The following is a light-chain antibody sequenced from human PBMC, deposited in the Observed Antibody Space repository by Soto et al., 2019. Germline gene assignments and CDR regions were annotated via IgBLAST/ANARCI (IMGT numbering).Light chain of an antibody. J-gene: IGKJ1*01. CDR2: AAS. V-gene: IGKV1-27*01. CDR3: QKYDSAPWT. Sequence: DIQMTQSPSSLSASVGDRVTITCRASQGIRNYLAWYQQKPGKVPKVLIYAASTLQSGVTSRFSGSGFGTDFTLTISRLQPEDVATYYCQKYDSAPWTFGQGTKVEIK. CDR1: QGIRNY.